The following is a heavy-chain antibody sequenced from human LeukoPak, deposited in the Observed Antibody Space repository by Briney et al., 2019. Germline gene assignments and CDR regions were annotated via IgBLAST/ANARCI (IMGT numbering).Heavy chain of an antibody. V-gene: IGHV6-1*01. D-gene: IGHD6-19*01. CDR3: AREVAGTFAFDY. J-gene: IGHJ4*02. CDR2: TYYRSKWYN. Sequence: QTLSLTCDISGDSVYSNSAAWNWIRQSPSRGLEWLGRTYYRSKWYNDYTIYAVSVKSRITINPDTSKNQFSLQLDSVTPEDTAVYYCAREVAGTFAFDYWGQGTLVTVSS. CDR1: GDSVYSNSAA.